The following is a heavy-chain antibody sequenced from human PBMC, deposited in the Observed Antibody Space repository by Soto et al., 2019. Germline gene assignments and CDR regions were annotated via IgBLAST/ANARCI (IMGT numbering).Heavy chain of an antibody. CDR3: VKDRYRYCSGGSCYYFDG. Sequence: QSGGSLRLSCAATGVSFSSFGMHWVRQAPGKGLEWVALISYDGHNKNYTDSVKGRFTVSRDNSKNTLYLQMNSLRPEDTAVYYCVKDRYRYCSGGSCYYFDGWGQGTLVTVSS. V-gene: IGHV3-30*18. CDR2: ISYDGHNK. J-gene: IGHJ4*02. D-gene: IGHD2-15*01. CDR1: GVSFSSFG.